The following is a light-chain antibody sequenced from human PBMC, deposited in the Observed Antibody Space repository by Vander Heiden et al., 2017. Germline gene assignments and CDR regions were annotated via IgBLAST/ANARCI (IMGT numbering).Light chain of an antibody. J-gene: IGLJ1*01. CDR2: SNN. V-gene: IGLV1-44*01. CDR3: AAWDDSLNGLYV. CDR1: SSNIGSNT. Sequence: QSVLTQPPSASGTPRPRVTISCSGSSSNIGSNTVNWYQQRPGTAPKLLIYSNNQRPSGVPDRFSGSKSGTSASLAISGLQSEDEADYYCAAWDDSLNGLYVFGTGTKVTVL.